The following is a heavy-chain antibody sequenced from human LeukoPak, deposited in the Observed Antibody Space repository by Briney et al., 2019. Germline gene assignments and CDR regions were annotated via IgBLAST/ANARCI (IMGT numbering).Heavy chain of an antibody. Sequence: GESLKISCKASGYTFTNYWIGWVRPIPGKGLEWMGIIYPGDSDTRYSPSFRGQVIISADKSIRTAYLQWTSLKASDTAMYYCARHTGEGSHFQHWGQGSLVTVSS. D-gene: IGHD3-16*01. CDR2: IYPGDSDT. J-gene: IGHJ1*01. CDR1: GYTFTNYW. CDR3: ARHTGEGSHFQH. V-gene: IGHV5-51*01.